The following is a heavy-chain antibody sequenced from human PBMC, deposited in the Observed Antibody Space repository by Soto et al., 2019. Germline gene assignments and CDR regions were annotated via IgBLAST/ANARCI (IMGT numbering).Heavy chain of an antibody. V-gene: IGHV4-59*01. D-gene: IGHD3-3*01. CDR2: IYYSGST. CDR3: ARGGIYDFWGYYYYGMDV. Sequence: SETLSLTCTVSGGSISSYYWSWIRQPPGKGLEWIGYIYYSGSTNYNPSLKSRVTISVDTSKNQFSLKLSSVTAADTAVYYCARGGIYDFWGYYYYGMDVWGQGTTVTVSS. J-gene: IGHJ6*02. CDR1: GGSISSYY.